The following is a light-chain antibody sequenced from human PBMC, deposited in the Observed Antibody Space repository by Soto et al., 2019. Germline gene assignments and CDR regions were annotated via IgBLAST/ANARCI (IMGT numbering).Light chain of an antibody. Sequence: EIVLTQSAGSLSLSPGERATVSCRASQSVRSSYLVWYQQKPGQAPRLLIYGASSRATGIPDRFNGSGSGTDFTLTITRLEPEDFAVYCCQQYGSFPWTFGQGTKVEIK. CDR1: QSVRSSY. CDR3: QQYGSFPWT. V-gene: IGKV3-20*01. J-gene: IGKJ1*01. CDR2: GAS.